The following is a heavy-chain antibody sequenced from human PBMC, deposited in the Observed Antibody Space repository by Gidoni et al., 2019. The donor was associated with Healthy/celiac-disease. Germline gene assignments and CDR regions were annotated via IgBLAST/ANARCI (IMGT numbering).Heavy chain of an antibody. CDR1: GFTFSSSG. Sequence: QVQLVESGGGVVQPGRSLRLSCAASGFTFSSSGLHWVRQAPGKGLEWVAVISYDGSNKYYADSVKGRFTISRDNSKNTLYLQMNSLRAEDTAVYYCAKAGAVAAAGADYYYYGMDVWGQGTTVTVSS. CDR2: ISYDGSNK. CDR3: AKAGAVAAAGADYYYYGMDV. J-gene: IGHJ6*02. D-gene: IGHD6-13*01. V-gene: IGHV3-30*18.